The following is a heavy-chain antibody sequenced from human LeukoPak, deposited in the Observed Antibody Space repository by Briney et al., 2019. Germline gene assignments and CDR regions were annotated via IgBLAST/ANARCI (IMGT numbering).Heavy chain of an antibody. CDR1: GFTVSSNY. V-gene: IGHV3-23*01. D-gene: IGHD3-10*01. Sequence: GGSLRLSCAASGFTVSSNYMSWVRQAPGKGLEWVSGISGSGGSTYYADSVKGRFTISRDNSKNTLYLQMNSLRAEDTAVYYCAKAYYYGSGSYGKNWFDPWGQGTLVTVSS. CDR3: AKAYYYGSGSYGKNWFDP. CDR2: ISGSGGST. J-gene: IGHJ5*02.